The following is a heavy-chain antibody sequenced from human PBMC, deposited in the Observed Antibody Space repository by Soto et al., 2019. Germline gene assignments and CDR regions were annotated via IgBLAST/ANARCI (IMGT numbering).Heavy chain of an antibody. J-gene: IGHJ6*02. V-gene: IGHV1-69*13. CDR3: ARDHVVVPAAMLYYYGMDV. D-gene: IGHD2-2*01. Sequence: GASVKVSCKASGGTFSSYAISWVRQAPGQGLEWMGGIIPIFGTANYAQKFQGRVTITADESTSTAYMELSSLRSEDTAVYYCARDHVVVPAAMLYYYGMDVWGQGTTVTVS. CDR1: GGTFSSYA. CDR2: IIPIFGTA.